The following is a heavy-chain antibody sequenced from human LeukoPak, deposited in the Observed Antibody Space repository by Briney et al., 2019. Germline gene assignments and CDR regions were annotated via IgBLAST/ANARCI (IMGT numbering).Heavy chain of an antibody. J-gene: IGHJ4*02. CDR2: ISYDGSNK. CDR1: GFTFSSYA. D-gene: IGHD3-22*01. CDR3: ARDENYYDSSGPTTVYPYFDY. Sequence: PGRSLRLSCAASGFTFSSYAMHWVRQAPGKGLEWVAVISYDGSNKYYADSVKGRFTISRDNSKNTLYLQMNSLRAEDTAVYYCARDENYYDSSGPTTVYPYFDYWGQGTLVTVSS. V-gene: IGHV3-30-3*01.